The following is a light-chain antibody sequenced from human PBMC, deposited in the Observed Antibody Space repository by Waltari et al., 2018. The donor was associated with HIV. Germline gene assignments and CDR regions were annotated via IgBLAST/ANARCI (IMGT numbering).Light chain of an antibody. CDR3: CSYAGSSTLV. J-gene: IGLJ3*02. V-gene: IGLV2-23*01. CDR2: EAS. Sequence: QSALTQPASVSGSPGQSITLPCTGTSRDVGSYNLVSWYQYHPGNPPKLMIYEASKRPSGVSNRFSGSKSGNTASLTISGLQAEDEADYYCCSYAGSSTLVFGGGTKLTVL. CDR1: SRDVGSYNL.